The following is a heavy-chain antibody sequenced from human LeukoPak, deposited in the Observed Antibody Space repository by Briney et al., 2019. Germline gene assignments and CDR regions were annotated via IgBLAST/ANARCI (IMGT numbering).Heavy chain of an antibody. CDR1: GGSISSSSYY. J-gene: IGHJ5*02. CDR2: IYYSGST. D-gene: IGHD4-17*01. CDR3: ARHDYGDYEANWFDR. V-gene: IGHV4-39*01. Sequence: PSETLSLTCTVSGGSISSSSYYWGWIRQPPGKGLEWIGSIYYSGSTYFNPSLRSRLTISVDTSKNQFSLRLNSVTAADTAVYHCARHDYGDYEANWFDRWGQGSLVTVSS.